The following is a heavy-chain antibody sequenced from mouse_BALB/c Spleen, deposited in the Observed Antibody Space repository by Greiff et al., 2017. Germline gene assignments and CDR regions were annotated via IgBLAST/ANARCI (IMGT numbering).Heavy chain of an antibody. CDR3: ARRGAYWYFDV. CDR2: INSNGGST. J-gene: IGHJ1*01. CDR1: GFTFSSYY. D-gene: IGHD3-1*01. V-gene: IGHV5-6-2*01. Sequence: DVKLVESGGGLVKLGGSLKLSCAASGFTFSSYYMSWVRQTPEKRLELVAAINSNGGSTYYPDTVKGRFTISRDNAKNTLYLQMSSLKSEDTALYYCARRGAYWYFDVWGAGTTVTVSS.